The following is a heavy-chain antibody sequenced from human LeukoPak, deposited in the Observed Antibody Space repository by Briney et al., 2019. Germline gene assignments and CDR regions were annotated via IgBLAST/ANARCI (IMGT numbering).Heavy chain of an antibody. Sequence: ASVKVSCKASGYTFTSYDINWLRQATGQGLEWMGWMNPNSGNTGYAQKFQGRVTMTRNTSISTAPMELSSLTSEDTAVYYCARSSGSGSYSEGDFDYWGQGTLVTVSS. CDR3: ARSSGSGSYSEGDFDY. CDR1: GYTFTSYD. D-gene: IGHD1-26*01. J-gene: IGHJ4*02. CDR2: MNPNSGNT. V-gene: IGHV1-8*01.